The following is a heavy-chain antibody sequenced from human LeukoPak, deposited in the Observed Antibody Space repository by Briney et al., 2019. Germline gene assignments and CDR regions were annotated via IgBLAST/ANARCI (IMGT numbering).Heavy chain of an antibody. Sequence: GGSLRLSCAASGFTFSSYEMNWVRQAPGKGLEWVSYISSSGSTIYYADSVKGRFTISRDNSKNTLYLQMNSLRAEGTAVYYCARAARIFGVVMSNWFDPWGQGTLVIVSS. J-gene: IGHJ5*02. D-gene: IGHD3-3*01. CDR1: GFTFSSYE. CDR3: ARAARIFGVVMSNWFDP. V-gene: IGHV3-48*03. CDR2: ISSSGSTI.